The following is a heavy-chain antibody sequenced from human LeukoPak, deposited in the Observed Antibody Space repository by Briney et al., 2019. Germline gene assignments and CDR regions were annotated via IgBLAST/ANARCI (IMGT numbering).Heavy chain of an antibody. Sequence: SETLSLTCTVSGGSISSSSYYWGWIRQPPGKGLEWIGSIYYSGSTYYNPSLKSRVTISVDTSKNQFSLKLSSVTAADTAVYYCARLLLGIAAAGTANWYFDLWGRGTLVTVSS. CDR3: ARLLLGIAAAGTANWYFDL. D-gene: IGHD6-13*01. V-gene: IGHV4-39*01. CDR2: IYYSGST. J-gene: IGHJ2*01. CDR1: GGSISSSSYY.